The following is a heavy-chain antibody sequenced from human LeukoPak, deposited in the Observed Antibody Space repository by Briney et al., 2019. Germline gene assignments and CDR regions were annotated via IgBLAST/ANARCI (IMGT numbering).Heavy chain of an antibody. J-gene: IGHJ4*02. V-gene: IGHV3-7*01. CDR1: GFTFSSYW. Sequence: GGSLRLSCAASGFTFSSYWMSWVRQAPGKGLEWVANIKQDGSEKYYVDPVKGRFTISRDNAKNSLYLQMNFLRAEDTAVYYCARDSPERGYSYGPLDNYFDYWGQGTLVTVSS. D-gene: IGHD5-18*01. CDR3: ARDSPERGYSYGPLDNYFDY. CDR2: IKQDGSEK.